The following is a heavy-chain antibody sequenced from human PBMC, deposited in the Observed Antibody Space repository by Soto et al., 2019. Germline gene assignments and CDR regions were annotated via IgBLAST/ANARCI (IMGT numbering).Heavy chain of an antibody. CDR3: AREARYDYVWGSYRSRALDY. D-gene: IGHD3-16*02. CDR2: IIPIFGTA. V-gene: IGHV1-69*13. J-gene: IGHJ4*02. CDR1: GGTFSSYA. Sequence: ASVKVSCKASGGTFSSYAISWVRQAPGQGLEWMGGIIPIFGTANYAQKFQGRVTITADESTSTAYMELSSLRSEDTAVYYCAREARYDYVWGSYRSRALDYWGQGTLVTAPQ.